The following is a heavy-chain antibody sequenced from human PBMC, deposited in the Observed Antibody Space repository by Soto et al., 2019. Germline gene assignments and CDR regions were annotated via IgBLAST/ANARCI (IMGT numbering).Heavy chain of an antibody. D-gene: IGHD4-4*01. CDR2: IYYSGST. Sequence: SETLSLTCTVSGGSISSGDYYWSWIRQPPGKGLEWIGYIYYSGSTYYNPSLKSRVTISVDTSKNQFSLKLSSVTAADTAVYYCARVWGGSNYLGWFDPWGQGNLVTVSS. CDR3: ARVWGGSNYLGWFDP. V-gene: IGHV4-30-4*01. CDR1: GGSISSGDYY. J-gene: IGHJ5*02.